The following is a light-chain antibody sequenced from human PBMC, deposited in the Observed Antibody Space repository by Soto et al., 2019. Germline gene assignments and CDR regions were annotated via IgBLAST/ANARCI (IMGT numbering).Light chain of an antibody. J-gene: IGKJ1*01. CDR1: QSLLHSNGYNY. CDR3: MQSAYWPRT. V-gene: IGKV2-30*02. CDR2: RVS. Sequence: VMTQSPLSLPVTPGEPASIACRSSQSLLHSNGYNYLDWYLQRPGQSPRRLIYRVSGQDSGVPDRFSGSGSGTDLTLKISRVEAEDVGVYYCMQSAYWPRTFGEGTKVDIK.